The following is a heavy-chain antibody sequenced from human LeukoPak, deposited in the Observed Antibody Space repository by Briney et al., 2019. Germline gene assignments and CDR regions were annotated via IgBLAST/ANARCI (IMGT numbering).Heavy chain of an antibody. CDR2: IYYSGST. D-gene: IGHD5-12*01. CDR1: GGSIISISYY. Sequence: SETLSLTCTVSGGSIISISYYWGWIRQPPGKGLEWIGSIYYSGSTHYNPSLKSRVIISVDTSKNQFSLKLSSVTAADTAVYYCARQAIQWQCDAFDIWGQGTMVTVSS. J-gene: IGHJ3*02. V-gene: IGHV4-39*01. CDR3: ARQAIQWQCDAFDI.